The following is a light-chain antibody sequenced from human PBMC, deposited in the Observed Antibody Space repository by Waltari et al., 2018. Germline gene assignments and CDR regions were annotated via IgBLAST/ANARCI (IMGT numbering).Light chain of an antibody. CDR3: GSYAGSITFWV. CDR1: SSDVGGYNY. J-gene: IGLJ3*02. Sequence: QSALTQPRSVSGSPGQSVTISCTGTSSDVGGYNYVSWYQHHPGKAPKLIIYDVTKRPSGVPDRSSASKSDNTASLTISGLQAEDEADYYCGSYAGSITFWVFGGGTKLTVL. V-gene: IGLV2-11*01. CDR2: DVT.